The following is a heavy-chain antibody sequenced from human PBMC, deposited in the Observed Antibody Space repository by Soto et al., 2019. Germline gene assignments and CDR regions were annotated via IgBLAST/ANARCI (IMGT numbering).Heavy chain of an antibody. D-gene: IGHD2-21*02. CDR3: ASCGGDCYMDV. Sequence: GGSLRLSCAASGFTFSSYSINWVRQAPGKGLEWVSSISSSSSYIYYADSVKGRFTISRDNAKNSLYLQMNSLRAEDTAVYYCASCGGDCYMDVWGQGTTVTVSS. CDR2: ISSSSSYI. V-gene: IGHV3-21*01. CDR1: GFTFSSYS. J-gene: IGHJ6*02.